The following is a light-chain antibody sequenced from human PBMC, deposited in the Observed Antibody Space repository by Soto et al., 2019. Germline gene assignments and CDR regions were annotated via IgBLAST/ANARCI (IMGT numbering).Light chain of an antibody. CDR1: TGAVTSGHY. J-gene: IGLJ2*01. Sequence: QAVVTQEPSLTVYPGGTVTLTCGSSTGAVTSGHYPYWFQQKHGQAPRTLIFDTSNKHSYTPARFSGSLLGGKAALTLSGAQPEDEADYYCLLSYSAIGVFGGGTQLTVL. V-gene: IGLV7-46*01. CDR2: DTS. CDR3: LLSYSAIGV.